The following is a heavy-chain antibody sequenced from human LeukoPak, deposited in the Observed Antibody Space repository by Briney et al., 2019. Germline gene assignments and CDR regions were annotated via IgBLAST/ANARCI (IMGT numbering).Heavy chain of an antibody. CDR3: ARSLRYSSSWTSTLDY. D-gene: IGHD6-13*01. CDR1: GYTFTSYG. CDR2: ISAYNGNT. Sequence: ASVKVSCKASGYTFTSYGISWVRQAPGQGLEWMGWISAYNGNTNYAQKLQGRVTMTTDTSTSTAYMELRSLRSDDTAVYYCARSLRYSSSWTSTLDYWGQGTLVTVSS. J-gene: IGHJ4*02. V-gene: IGHV1-18*01.